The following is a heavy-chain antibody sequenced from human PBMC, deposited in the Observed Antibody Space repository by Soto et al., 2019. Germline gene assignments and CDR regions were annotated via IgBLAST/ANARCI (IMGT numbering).Heavy chain of an antibody. CDR2: IIPILGIS. CDR1: GGTFSSYT. CDR3: ARDPGSSSWYGDWYFDL. V-gene: IGHV1-69*08. J-gene: IGHJ2*01. D-gene: IGHD6-13*01. Sequence: QVQLVQSGAEVKKPGSSVKVSCKASGGTFSSYTISWVRQAPGQGLEWMGRIIPILGISNYAQKFQGRVTITANKSTSTSYMELRSLRSEDTAVYYCARDPGSSSWYGDWYFDLWGRGTLVTVSS.